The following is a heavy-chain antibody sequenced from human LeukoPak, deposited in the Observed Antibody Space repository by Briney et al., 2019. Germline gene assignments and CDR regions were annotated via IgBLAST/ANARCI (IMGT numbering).Heavy chain of an antibody. D-gene: IGHD5-24*01. Sequence: GASAKVSCKASGYTFTSYYMHWVRQAPGQGLEWMGIINPSGGSTSYAQKFQGRVTMTRDTSTSTVYMELSSLRSEDTAVYYCARDEGMANYMDVWGKGTTVTVSS. CDR1: GYTFTSYY. V-gene: IGHV1-46*01. CDR3: ARDEGMANYMDV. J-gene: IGHJ6*03. CDR2: INPSGGST.